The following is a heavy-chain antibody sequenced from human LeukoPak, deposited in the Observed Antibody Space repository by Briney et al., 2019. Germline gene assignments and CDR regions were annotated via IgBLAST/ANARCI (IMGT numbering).Heavy chain of an antibody. CDR3: ARHKDYYYSYMDV. V-gene: IGHV4-39*01. CDR1: GGSISSSNYY. J-gene: IGHJ6*03. CDR2: IYYSGST. Sequence: SETLSLTCTVSGGSISSSNYYWGWIRQPPGKGLEWIGSIYYSGSTYYNLSLKSRVTISVDTSKNQFSLKLSSMTAADTAVYYCARHKDYYYSYMDVWGKGTTVTISS.